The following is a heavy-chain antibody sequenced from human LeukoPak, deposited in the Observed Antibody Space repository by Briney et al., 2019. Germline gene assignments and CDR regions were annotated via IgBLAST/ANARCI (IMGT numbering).Heavy chain of an antibody. J-gene: IGHJ4*02. Sequence: PGGSLRLSCAASGFTFRSYAMSWVRQAPGKGLEWVSTISNSGGSTYYADSVKGRFTISRDNSKNTLYLQMNSLRAEDTAVYYCARAQVRYSSGYYFDYWGQGTLVTVSS. V-gene: IGHV3-23*01. CDR2: ISNSGGST. D-gene: IGHD3-22*01. CDR3: ARAQVRYSSGYYFDY. CDR1: GFTFRSYA.